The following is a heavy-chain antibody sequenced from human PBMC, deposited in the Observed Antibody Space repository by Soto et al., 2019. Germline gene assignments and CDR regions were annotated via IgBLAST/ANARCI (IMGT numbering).Heavy chain of an antibody. J-gene: IGHJ4*02. CDR2: SSAYNGNT. D-gene: IGHD1-1*01. CDR3: ALQFQDNFN. CDR1: GYCFTSYG. Sequence: GSSVKVYLMASGYCFTSYGISWVRQAPGQGLEWMGWSSAYNGNTNYAQKLQGRVTMTTDTYTSTAYMELRSLRSDDSAVYCCALQFQDNFNWGQGTLVTVAS. V-gene: IGHV1-18*01.